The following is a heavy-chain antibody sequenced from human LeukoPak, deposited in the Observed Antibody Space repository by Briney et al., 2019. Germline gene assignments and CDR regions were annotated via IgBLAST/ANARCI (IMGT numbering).Heavy chain of an antibody. CDR2: IYYSGST. Sequence: KPSETLSLTCTVSGGSISSYYWSWIRQPPGKGPEWIGYIYYSGSTNYNPSLKSRVTISVDTSKNQFSLKLSSVTAADTAVYYCARVLRLNYDILTGSFAFDIWGQGTMVTVSS. CDR1: GGSISSYY. V-gene: IGHV4-59*01. CDR3: ARVLRLNYDILTGSFAFDI. D-gene: IGHD3-9*01. J-gene: IGHJ3*02.